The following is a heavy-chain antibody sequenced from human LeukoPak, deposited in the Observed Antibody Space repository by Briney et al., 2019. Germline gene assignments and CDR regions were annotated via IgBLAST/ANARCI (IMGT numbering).Heavy chain of an antibody. CDR3: ARSTIHPGYSFDY. CDR1: GYTFTSYD. Sequence: ASVKVSCKASGYTFTSYDINWVRQAPGQGLERMGWMNPNSGNTGYAQKFQGRVTMTRNTSISTAYMELSSLRSEDTAVYYCARSTIHPGYSFDYWGQGTLVTVSS. V-gene: IGHV1-8*01. CDR2: MNPNSGNT. D-gene: IGHD2-21*01. J-gene: IGHJ4*02.